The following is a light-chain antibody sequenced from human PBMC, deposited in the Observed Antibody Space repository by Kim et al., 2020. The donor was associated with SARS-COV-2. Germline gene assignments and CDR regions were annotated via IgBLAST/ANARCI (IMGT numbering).Light chain of an antibody. CDR3: CSYAGTYTPWV. V-gene: IGLV2-11*03. CDR2: DVT. CDR1: SSDVGGYNY. J-gene: IGLJ3*02. Sequence: HSVTISCTGTSSDVGGYNYVSWYQQHPGKAPKLIIYDVTKRPSGVPDRFSGSKSGNTASLTISGLQAEDEADYYCCSYAGTYTPWVFGGGTQLTVL.